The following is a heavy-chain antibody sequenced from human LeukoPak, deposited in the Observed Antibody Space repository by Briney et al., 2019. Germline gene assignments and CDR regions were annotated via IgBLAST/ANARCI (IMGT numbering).Heavy chain of an antibody. D-gene: IGHD3-10*01. V-gene: IGHV3-48*03. Sequence: GGSLRLSCAASGFTFSSYEMNWVRQAPGKGLEGVSYISSSCSTIYYADSVKGRFTISRDNAKNSLYLQMNSLRAEDTAVYYCARDLLGYQLPNYYGSGSFDYWGQGTLVTVSS. CDR3: ARDLLGYQLPNYYGSGSFDY. CDR1: GFTFSSYE. CDR2: ISSSCSTI. J-gene: IGHJ4*02.